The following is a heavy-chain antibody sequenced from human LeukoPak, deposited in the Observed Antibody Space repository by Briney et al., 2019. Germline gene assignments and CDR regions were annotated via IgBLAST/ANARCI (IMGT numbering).Heavy chain of an antibody. V-gene: IGHV1-2*06. J-gene: IGHJ3*02. CDR2: INPNSGGT. D-gene: IGHD3-22*01. Sequence: GASVKVSCKASGYTFTGYYMHWVRQAPGQGLEWMVRINPNSGGTNYAQKFQGRVTMTRDTSISTAYMELSRLRSDDTAVYYCARDPLYYYDSSGNDAFDIWGQGTMVTVSS. CDR1: GYTFTGYY. CDR3: ARDPLYYYDSSGNDAFDI.